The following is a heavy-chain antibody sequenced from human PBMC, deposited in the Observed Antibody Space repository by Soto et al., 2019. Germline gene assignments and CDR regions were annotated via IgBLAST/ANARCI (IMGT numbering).Heavy chain of an antibody. Sequence: SETLSLTCTVSGGSISSYYWSWIRQPPGKGPEWIGDIYYSGSTNYNPSLKSRVTISVDTSKNQFSLKLSSVTAADTAVYYCGRVDDEGGKTYWGRDVGGKGTRVTVPS. CDR2: IYYSGST. V-gene: IGHV4-59*01. D-gene: IGHD1-1*01. CDR1: GGSISSYY. J-gene: IGHJ6*04. CDR3: GRVDDEGGKTYWGRDV.